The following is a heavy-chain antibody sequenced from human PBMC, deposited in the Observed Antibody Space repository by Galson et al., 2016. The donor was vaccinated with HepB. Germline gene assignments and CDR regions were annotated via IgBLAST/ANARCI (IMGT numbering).Heavy chain of an antibody. CDR1: GFNFEGYA. Sequence: SLRLSCAASGFNFEGYAMHWVRQAPGKGLQWVSGISWNSGAKGYADSVKGRFTISRDNTKKSLYLKTNSRRAEEPALYYCTKDRGGVIAAPGNYYFYGMDVWGKGTTVTVAS. D-gene: IGHD2-21*01. CDR3: TKDRGGVIAAPGNYYFYGMDV. CDR2: ISWNSGAK. V-gene: IGHV3-9*01. J-gene: IGHJ6*04.